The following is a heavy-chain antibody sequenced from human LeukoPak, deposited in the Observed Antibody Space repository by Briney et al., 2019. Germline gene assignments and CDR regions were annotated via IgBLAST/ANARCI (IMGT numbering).Heavy chain of an antibody. Sequence: SQTLSLTCAISGDSVSNYSAAWYWIRQSPSRGLEWLGRTYYRSRWYNDYAVSVKSRITINPDTSKNQFSLQLNSVTPDDTAVYYYARGEVAGTRYFESWGQGALVTVSS. CDR3: ARGEVAGTRYFES. D-gene: IGHD6-19*01. J-gene: IGHJ4*02. CDR1: GDSVSNYSAA. CDR2: TYYRSRWYN. V-gene: IGHV6-1*01.